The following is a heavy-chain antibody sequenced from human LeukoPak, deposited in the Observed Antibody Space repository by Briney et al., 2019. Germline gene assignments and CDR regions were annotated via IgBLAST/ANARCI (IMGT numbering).Heavy chain of an antibody. V-gene: IGHV4-39*01. CDR3: ASQLRFLEWLKDYMDV. CDR2: IYYSGST. J-gene: IGHJ6*03. CDR1: GGSISSSSYY. D-gene: IGHD3-3*01. Sequence: SETLSLTCTVSGGSISSSSYYWGWIRQPPGKGLEWIGSIYYSGSTYYNPSLKSRVTISVDTSKNQFPLKLSSVTAADTAVYYCASQLRFLEWLKDYMDVWGKGTTVTVSS.